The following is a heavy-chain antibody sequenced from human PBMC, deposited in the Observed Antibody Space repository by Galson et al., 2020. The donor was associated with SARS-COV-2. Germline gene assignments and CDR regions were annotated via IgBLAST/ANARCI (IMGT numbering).Heavy chain of an antibody. J-gene: IGHJ3*02. CDR3: ARQYYYDSSDYWGGVGYGLDI. D-gene: IGHD3-22*01. V-gene: IGHV1-69*06. CDR1: GGTVSNYV. Sequence: ASVKVSCKASGGTVSNYVINWVRQAPGQGLEWMGRVIPLFDTPDYAQKFQGRVTITADKSTSTAYMELRSLRSEDTAVYYCARQYYYDSSDYWGGVGYGLDIWGQGTMVTVSS. CDR2: VIPLFDTP.